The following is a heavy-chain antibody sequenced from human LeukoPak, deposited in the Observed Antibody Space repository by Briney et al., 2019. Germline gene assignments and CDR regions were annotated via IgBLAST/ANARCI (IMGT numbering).Heavy chain of an antibody. Sequence: DWIGEINHSGTTNYNPSLKSRVTISVDTSKNQFSLKLSSVTAADTAVYYCARQLWLRVLDYWGQGTLVTVS. J-gene: IGHJ4*02. V-gene: IGHV4-34*01. CDR3: ARQLWLRVLDY. D-gene: IGHD5-18*01. CDR2: INHSGTT.